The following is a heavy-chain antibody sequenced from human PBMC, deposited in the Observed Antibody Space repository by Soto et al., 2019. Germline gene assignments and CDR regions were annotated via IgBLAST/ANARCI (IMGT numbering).Heavy chain of an antibody. CDR1: GGSISSSSYY. CDR3: AGRSFDIVVVPAADRLQYYFDY. V-gene: IGHV4-39*01. CDR2: IYYSGST. Sequence: SETLSLTCTVSGGSISSSSYYWGWIRQPPGKGLEWIGSIYYSGSTYYNPSLKSRVTISVDTSKNQFSLKLSSVTAADTAVYYCAGRSFDIVVVPAADRLQYYFDYWGQGTLVTVSS. D-gene: IGHD2-2*01. J-gene: IGHJ4*02.